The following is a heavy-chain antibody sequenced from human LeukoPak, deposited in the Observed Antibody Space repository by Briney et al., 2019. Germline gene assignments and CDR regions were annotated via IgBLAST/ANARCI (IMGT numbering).Heavy chain of an antibody. Sequence: ASVKVSCKASGYTFTGYYMHWVRQAPGQGLEWMGWINPNSGGTNYAQKFQGRVTMTRDTSISTAYMELSMLRSDDTAVYYCARGRQAFYYDTLDYWGQGTLVTVSS. J-gene: IGHJ4*02. D-gene: IGHD3-22*01. CDR1: GYTFTGYY. V-gene: IGHV1-2*02. CDR2: INPNSGGT. CDR3: ARGRQAFYYDTLDY.